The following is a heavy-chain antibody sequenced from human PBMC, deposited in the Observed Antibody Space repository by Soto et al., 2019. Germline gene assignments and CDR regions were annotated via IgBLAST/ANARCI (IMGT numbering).Heavy chain of an antibody. CDR1: GGTFSSYA. V-gene: IGHV1-69*12. CDR3: ARDAIVLVRAAPRGGMDV. Sequence: QVQLVQSGAEVKKPGSSVKVSCKASGGTFSSYAISWVRQAPGQGLEWMGGIIPIFGTANYAQKFQGRVPKTADDTTSTAYRELSSLRTEETAVFYCARDAIVLVRAAPRGGMDVGGQGATDTVSS. CDR2: IIPIFGTA. D-gene: IGHD2-2*01. J-gene: IGHJ6*02.